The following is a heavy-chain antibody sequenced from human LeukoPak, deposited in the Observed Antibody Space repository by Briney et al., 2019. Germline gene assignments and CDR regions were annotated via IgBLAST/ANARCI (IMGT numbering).Heavy chain of an antibody. D-gene: IGHD2-2*01. CDR1: GNYW. CDR2: INSDGSWT. J-gene: IGHJ4*02. V-gene: IGHV3-74*01. Sequence: GGSLRLTCAASGNYWMHWVRQAPGKGLVWVSHINSDGSWTGYADSVKGRFTISKDNAKNTVYLQMNNLRAEDTAVYYCVSFYETYWGRGTLVTVSS. CDR3: VSFYETY.